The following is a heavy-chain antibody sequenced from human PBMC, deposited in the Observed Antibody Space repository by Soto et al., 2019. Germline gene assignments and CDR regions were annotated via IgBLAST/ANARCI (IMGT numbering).Heavy chain of an antibody. CDR3: AKAPFDIGAVQPPIEY. V-gene: IGHV3-23*01. CDR2: ISGGSWVT. D-gene: IGHD2-15*01. CDR1: GFTFASCA. Sequence: GGSLRLSCATSGFTFASCALGLVRQGPKKGLEWVSTISGGSWVTKYADSVKGRFTISRDNSKDTLYLQMNSLSAEDTAIYYCAKAPFDIGAVQPPIEYLGEGTLVTVSS. J-gene: IGHJ4*02.